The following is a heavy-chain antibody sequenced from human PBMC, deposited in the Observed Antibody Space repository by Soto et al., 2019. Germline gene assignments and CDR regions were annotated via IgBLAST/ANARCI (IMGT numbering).Heavy chain of an antibody. V-gene: IGHV1-8*01. D-gene: IGHD3-10*01. Sequence: ASVKVSFKASGYTFTSYDINWVRQATGQGLEWMGWMNPNSGNTGYAQKFQGRVTITGNDSTSTAYMELSSLRSEDTAVYYCARSMVRGVIMRAPFDYWGQGTLVTVSS. CDR2: MNPNSGNT. CDR1: GYTFTSYD. J-gene: IGHJ4*02. CDR3: ARSMVRGVIMRAPFDY.